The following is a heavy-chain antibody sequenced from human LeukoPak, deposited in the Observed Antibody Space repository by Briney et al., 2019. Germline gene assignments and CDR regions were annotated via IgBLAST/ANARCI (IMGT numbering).Heavy chain of an antibody. CDR2: IYHSGST. CDR1: GYSISSGYY. V-gene: IGHV4-38-2*02. J-gene: IGHJ4*02. D-gene: IGHD5-18*01. Sequence: PSETLSLTCTVSGYSISSGYYWGWIRQPPGKGLEWIGSIYHSGSTYYNPSLKSRVTISVDTSKNQFSLKLSSVTAADTAVYYCATSRDRRGYSYVFDYWGQGTLVTVSS. CDR3: ATSRDRRGYSYVFDY.